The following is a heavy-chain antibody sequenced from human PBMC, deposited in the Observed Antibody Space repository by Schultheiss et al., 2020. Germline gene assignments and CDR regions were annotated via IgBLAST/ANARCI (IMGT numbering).Heavy chain of an antibody. CDR1: GGSFSGYY. CDR2: INHSGST. Sequence: SETLSLTCAVYGGSFSGYYWSWIRQPPGKGLEWIGEINHSGSTNYNPSLKSRVTISVDTSKNQFSLKLSSVTAADTAVYYCARSFKSYSSDWYWFDPWGQGTLGTVSS. V-gene: IGHV4-34*01. J-gene: IGHJ5*02. D-gene: IGHD6-19*01. CDR3: ARSFKSYSSDWYWFDP.